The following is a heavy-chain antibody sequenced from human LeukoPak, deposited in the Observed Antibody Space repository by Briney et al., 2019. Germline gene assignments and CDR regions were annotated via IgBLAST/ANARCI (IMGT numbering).Heavy chain of an antibody. CDR1: GYSFTSYW. CDR2: IYPGDSDT. J-gene: IGHJ5*02. Sequence: GASLKISCKGSGYSFTSYWIGWVRQMPGQGLERMGIIYPGDSDTRYSPSFQGQVTISADKSISTAYLQWSSLKASDTAMYYCARLHTRSGWFDPWGQGTLVTVSS. V-gene: IGHV5-51*01. CDR3: ARLHTRSGWFDP. D-gene: IGHD3-3*01.